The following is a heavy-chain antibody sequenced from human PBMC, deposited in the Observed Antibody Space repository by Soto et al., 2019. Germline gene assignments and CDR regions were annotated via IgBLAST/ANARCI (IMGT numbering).Heavy chain of an antibody. D-gene: IGHD2-21*01. CDR3: ANRRPLVIYSRGMDV. CDR1: GFTFSSYA. CDR2: ISGSGGST. Sequence: PGGSLRLSCAASGFTFSSYAMSWVRQAPGKGLEWVSAISGSGGSTYYADSVKGRFTTSRDNSKNTLYLQMNSLRAEDTAVYYCANRRPLVIYSRGMDVWGQGTTVTVSS. J-gene: IGHJ6*02. V-gene: IGHV3-23*01.